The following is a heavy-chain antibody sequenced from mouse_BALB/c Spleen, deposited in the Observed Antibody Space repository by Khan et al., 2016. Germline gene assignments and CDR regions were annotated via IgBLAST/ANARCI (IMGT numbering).Heavy chain of an antibody. V-gene: IGHV9-2-1*01. Sequence: QIQLVQSGPELKKPGETVKISCKASDYTFTDYSMHWVKQAPGKGLKWMGWINTETGEPTYADDFKGRFAFSLETSASTAYLQINNLKNEDTATYFGARGFITTATGYWGQGTTLTVAS. CDR3: ARGFITTATGY. CDR2: INTETGEP. D-gene: IGHD1-2*01. CDR1: DYTFTDYS. J-gene: IGHJ2*01.